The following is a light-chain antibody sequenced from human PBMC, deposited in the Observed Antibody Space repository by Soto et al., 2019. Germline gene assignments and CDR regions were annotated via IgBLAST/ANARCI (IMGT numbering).Light chain of an antibody. Sequence: VMTQPPDTLYVSPGDVATLSCRASQNIGTDLAWYQHKTGQPPRLLIYGSSTKSTGVPPKFSGSGSGTEFTRTFSSLQPEDLAVYYCLQYDKWPPRLSFGGGKKVEI. J-gene: IGKJ4*01. CDR1: QNIGTD. CDR3: LQYDKWPPRLS. CDR2: GSS. V-gene: IGKV3-15*01.